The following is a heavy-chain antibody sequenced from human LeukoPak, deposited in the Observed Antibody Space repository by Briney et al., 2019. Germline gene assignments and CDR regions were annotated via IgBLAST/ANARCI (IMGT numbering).Heavy chain of an antibody. J-gene: IGHJ4*02. D-gene: IGHD2-2*01. CDR2: ISGNNDDP. Sequence: GASVKVSCKASSYTFSNFGINWVRQAPGQGLEWIAWISGNNDDPNYGQKFQGRFTVTTDSSTSTAYMELRNLRSDDTAVYYCARDGTSTDDYWGQGTLVTVPS. CDR1: SYTFSNFG. V-gene: IGHV1-18*01. CDR3: ARDGTSTDDY.